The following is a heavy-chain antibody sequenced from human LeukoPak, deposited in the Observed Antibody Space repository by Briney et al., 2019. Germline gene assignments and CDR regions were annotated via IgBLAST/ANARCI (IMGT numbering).Heavy chain of an antibody. CDR1: GGSFSGYY. Sequence: SETLSLTCAVYGGSFSGYYWSWIRQPPGKGLEWIGEINHSGSTNYNPSLKSRVTISVGTSKNQFFLKLSSVTAADTAVYYCARRFGFGELSGWFDPWGQGTLVTVSS. CDR2: INHSGST. V-gene: IGHV4-34*01. J-gene: IGHJ5*02. D-gene: IGHD3-10*01. CDR3: ARRFGFGELSGWFDP.